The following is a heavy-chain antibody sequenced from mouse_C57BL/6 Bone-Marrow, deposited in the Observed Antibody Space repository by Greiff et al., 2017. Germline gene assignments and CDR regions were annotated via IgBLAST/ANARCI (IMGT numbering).Heavy chain of an antibody. V-gene: IGHV1-85*01. CDR1: GYTFTSYD. Sequence: VKVVESGPELVKPGASVKLSCKASGYTFTSYDINWVKQRPGQGLEWIGWIFPRDGSTKYNEKFKGKATLTVDTSSSTAYMELHSLTSEDSAVCFCARDYGSSYWYFDVWGTGTTVTVSS. D-gene: IGHD1-1*01. J-gene: IGHJ1*03. CDR2: IFPRDGST. CDR3: ARDYGSSYWYFDV.